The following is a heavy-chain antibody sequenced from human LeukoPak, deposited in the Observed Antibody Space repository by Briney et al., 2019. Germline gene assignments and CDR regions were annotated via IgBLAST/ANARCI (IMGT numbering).Heavy chain of an antibody. J-gene: IGHJ3*02. D-gene: IGHD4-17*01. CDR3: ARYFYGRDAFDI. V-gene: IGHV1-8*03. CDR1: GYTFTSYD. CDR2: MNPNSGNT. Sequence: ASVKVSCKASGYTFTSYDINWARQATGQGREWMGWMNPNSGNTGYAQKFQGRVTITRNTSISTAYMELSSLRSEDTAVYYCARYFYGRDAFDIWGQGTMVTVSS.